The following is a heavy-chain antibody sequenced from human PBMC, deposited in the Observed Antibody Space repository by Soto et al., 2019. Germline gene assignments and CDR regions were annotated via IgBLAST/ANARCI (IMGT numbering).Heavy chain of an antibody. D-gene: IGHD3-22*01. V-gene: IGHV3-49*04. CDR2: IRSKAYGGTT. J-gene: IGHJ5*02. CDR3: TRARAMIVVVNWFDP. Sequence: GGSLRLSCTASGFTFGDYAMSWVRQAPGKGLEWVGFIRSKAYGGTTEYAASVKGRFTISRDDSKSIAYLQMNSLKTEDTAVYYCTRARAMIVVVNWFDPWGQGTLVTVSS. CDR1: GFTFGDYA.